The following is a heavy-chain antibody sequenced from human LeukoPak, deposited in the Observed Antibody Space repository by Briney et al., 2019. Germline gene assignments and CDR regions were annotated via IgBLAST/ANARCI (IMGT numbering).Heavy chain of an antibody. Sequence: GGSLRLSCAASGFTFSNAWMSRVRQAPGKGLEWVGRIKSKTDGGTTDYAAPVKGRFTISRDDSKNTLYLQMNSLKTEDTAVYYCTTDLDTTGYYYGMDVWGQGTTVTVSS. V-gene: IGHV3-15*01. D-gene: IGHD1-1*01. CDR2: IKSKTDGGTT. J-gene: IGHJ6*02. CDR1: GFTFSNAW. CDR3: TTDLDTTGYYYGMDV.